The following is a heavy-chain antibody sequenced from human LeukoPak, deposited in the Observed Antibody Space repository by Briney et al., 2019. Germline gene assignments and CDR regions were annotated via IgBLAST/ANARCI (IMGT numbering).Heavy chain of an antibody. Sequence: GGSLRLSCAASGFTFSSYSMNWVRQAPGRGLEWVSSISSSSSYIYYADSVKGRFTISRDNAKNSLYLQMNSLRAEDTAVYYCARDRIGYDPHGMDVWGQGTTVTVSS. CDR1: GFTFSSYS. V-gene: IGHV3-21*01. CDR3: ARDRIGYDPHGMDV. D-gene: IGHD3-3*01. CDR2: ISSSSSYI. J-gene: IGHJ6*02.